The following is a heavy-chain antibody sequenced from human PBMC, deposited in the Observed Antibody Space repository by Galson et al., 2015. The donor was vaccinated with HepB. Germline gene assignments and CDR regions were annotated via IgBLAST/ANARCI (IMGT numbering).Heavy chain of an antibody. CDR2: ISHSGST. CDR3: AIKDY. J-gene: IGHJ4*02. Sequence: LSLTCAVYGGSFSGYYWTWIRQPPGKGLEWIGEISHSGSTNYNPSLKSRLTISIDTSKNQFSLKLRSVAAADTAVYYCAIKDYWGQGTLVTVSS. V-gene: IGHV4-34*01. CDR1: GGSFSGYY.